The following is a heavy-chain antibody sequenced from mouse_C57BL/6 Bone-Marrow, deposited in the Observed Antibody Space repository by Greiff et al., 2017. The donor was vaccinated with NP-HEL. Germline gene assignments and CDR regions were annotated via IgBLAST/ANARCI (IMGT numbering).Heavy chain of an antibody. CDR1: GYTFTSYW. J-gene: IGHJ4*01. Sequence: QVQLQQPGAELVRPGSSVKLSCKASGYTFTSYWMHWVKQRPIQGLEWIGNIDPSDSETHYNQKFKDKATLTVDKSSSTAYMQLSSLTSEDSAVYYGAVPGDYGNLDYAMDYWGQGTSVTVSS. V-gene: IGHV1-52*01. CDR3: AVPGDYGNLDYAMDY. D-gene: IGHD2-1*01. CDR2: IDPSDSET.